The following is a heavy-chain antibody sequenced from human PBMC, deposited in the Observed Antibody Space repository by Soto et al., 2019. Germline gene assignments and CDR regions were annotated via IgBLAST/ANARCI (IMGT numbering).Heavy chain of an antibody. D-gene: IGHD2-2*01. CDR2: ISKSGSYT. CDR1: GFTFSNYS. Sequence: EVQLVESGGGRVKPGGSLRLSCAASGFTFSNYSMNWVRQAPGKGLEWVSSISKSGSYTYYADSVKGRFTISRDNAKNSLYLQLNGLRAEDTALYYCATRYCSSTNCYAFEYWGQGTLVTVSS. V-gene: IGHV3-21*02. J-gene: IGHJ4*02. CDR3: ATRYCSSTNCYAFEY.